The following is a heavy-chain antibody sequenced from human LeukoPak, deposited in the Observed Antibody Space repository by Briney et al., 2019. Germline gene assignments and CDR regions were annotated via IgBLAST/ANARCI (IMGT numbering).Heavy chain of an antibody. J-gene: IGHJ6*03. V-gene: IGHV3-48*03. D-gene: IGHD5-12*01. CDR1: GFTFSSYE. CDR2: ISSSGSTI. Sequence: GGSLRLSCAASGFTFSSYEMNWVRQAPGKGLEWVSYISSSGSTIYYADSVKGRFTISRDNAKNSLYLQMNSLRAEDTAVYYCARRVATRPCYYYYMDVWGKGTTVTVSS. CDR3: ARRVATRPCYYYYMDV.